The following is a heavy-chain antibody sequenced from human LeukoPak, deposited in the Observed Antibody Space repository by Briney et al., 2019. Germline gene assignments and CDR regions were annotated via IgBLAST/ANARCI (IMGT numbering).Heavy chain of an antibody. V-gene: IGHV4-39*01. CDR3: ARGRTPFGVVISELDY. D-gene: IGHD3-3*01. CDR1: GGSISSSSYY. J-gene: IGHJ4*02. CDR2: IYYSGST. Sequence: SETLSLTCTVSGGSISSSSYYWGWIRQPPGKGLEWIGSIYYSGSTYYNPSLKSRVTISVDTSKNQFSLKLSSVTAADTAVYYCARGRTPFGVVISELDYWGQGTLVTVSS.